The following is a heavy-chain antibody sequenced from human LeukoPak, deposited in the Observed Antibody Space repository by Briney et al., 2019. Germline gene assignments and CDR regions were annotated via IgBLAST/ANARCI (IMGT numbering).Heavy chain of an antibody. V-gene: IGHV3-23*01. CDR3: AKDPRRYYDSSGPFDY. J-gene: IGHJ4*02. D-gene: IGHD3-22*01. CDR1: GFTFSSYA. CDR2: ISGSGGST. Sequence: GGSLRLSCAASGFTFSSYAMSWVRQAPGKGLEWVSAISGSGGSTYYADSVKGRFTISRDNSKNTLYLQMNSLRAEDTAVCYCAKDPRRYYDSSGPFDYWGQGTLVTVSS.